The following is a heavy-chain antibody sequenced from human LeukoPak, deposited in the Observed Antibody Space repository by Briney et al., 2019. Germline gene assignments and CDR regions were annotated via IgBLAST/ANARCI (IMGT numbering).Heavy chain of an antibody. CDR1: VGSISSHY. CDR3: AREGPYYDFWSGYLDY. D-gene: IGHD3-3*01. V-gene: IGHV4-59*11. J-gene: IGHJ4*02. CDR2: IYYSGST. Sequence: SETLSLTCTVSVGSISSHYWSWIRQPPGKGVEGIGYIYYSGSTNYNPSLKSRVTISVDTSKNQFSLKLSSVTAADTAVYYCAREGPYYDFWSGYLDYWGQGTLVTVSS.